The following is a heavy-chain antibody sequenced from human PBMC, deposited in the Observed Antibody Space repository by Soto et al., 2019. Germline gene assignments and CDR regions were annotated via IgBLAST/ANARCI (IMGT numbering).Heavy chain of an antibody. CDR3: ARNIVILPSAMGGADYYGMDV. Sequence: SETLSLTCTVSGGSISSYYWSWIRQPPGKGLEWIGYIYYSGSTNYNPSLKSRVTISVDTPKNQFSLKLNSVTAADTAVYYCARNIVILPSAMGGADYYGMDVWGQGTTVTVSS. V-gene: IGHV4-59*08. CDR2: IYYSGST. CDR1: GGSISSYY. D-gene: IGHD2-2*01. J-gene: IGHJ6*02.